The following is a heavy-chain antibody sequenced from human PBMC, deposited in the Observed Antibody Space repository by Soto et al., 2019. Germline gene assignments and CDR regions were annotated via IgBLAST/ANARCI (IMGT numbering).Heavy chain of an antibody. D-gene: IGHD3-9*01. J-gene: IGHJ4*02. CDR2: VSGGGGST. CDR1: GFSLAGYA. Sequence: PGRSLRRFWAAAGFSLAGYAVAWVRQAPGKGLEWVSTVSGGGGSTYYADSVKGRFTISRDNSGNTVYLQMNSLNAGDTALYYCAKTESFNGYYNGFDSYGQGTPFPASS. CDR3: AKTESFNGYYNGFDS. V-gene: IGHV3-23*01.